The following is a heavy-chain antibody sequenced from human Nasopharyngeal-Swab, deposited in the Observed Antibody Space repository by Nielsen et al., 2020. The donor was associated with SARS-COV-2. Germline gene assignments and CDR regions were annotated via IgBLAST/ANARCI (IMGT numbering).Heavy chain of an antibody. V-gene: IGHV6-1*01. Sequence: SQTLSLTCAISGDSVSSNSAAWNWIRQSPSRGLEWLGRTYYRSKWYNDYAVSVKSRITINPDTSKNQFSLKLSSVTAADTAVYYCARGFSALLWFGELFKSYGMDVWGQGTTVTVSS. J-gene: IGHJ6*02. CDR1: GDSVSSNSAA. CDR3: ARGFSALLWFGELFKSYGMDV. D-gene: IGHD3-10*01. CDR2: TYYRSKWYN.